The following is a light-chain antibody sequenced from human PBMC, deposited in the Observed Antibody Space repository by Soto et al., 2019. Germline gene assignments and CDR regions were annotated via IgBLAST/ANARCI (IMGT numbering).Light chain of an antibody. CDR3: SPYAGSNDRWV. Sequence: QSALTQPPSASGSPGQSVTISCTGTSSDIGAYNYVCWYQQHPGKAPKLMIHEVSKRPSGVPDRFSGSKSGNTASLTVSGLQAEDEADYYCSPYAGSNDRWVFGGGTKVTVL. CDR1: SSDIGAYNY. V-gene: IGLV2-8*01. CDR2: EVS. J-gene: IGLJ3*02.